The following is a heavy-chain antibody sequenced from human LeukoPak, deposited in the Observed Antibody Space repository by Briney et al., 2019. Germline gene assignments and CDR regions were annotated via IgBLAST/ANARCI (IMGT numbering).Heavy chain of an antibody. CDR1: GGSISSSSYY. D-gene: IGHD2/OR15-2a*01. V-gene: IGHV4-39*07. Sequence: SETLSLTCTVSGGSISSSSYYWGWIRQPPGKGLEWIGSIYYSGSTYYDPSLKSRVTTSVDTSKNQFSLKLSSVTAADTAVYYCARAVTWVNWLDPWGQGTLVTVSS. CDR2: IYYSGST. J-gene: IGHJ5*02. CDR3: ARAVTWVNWLDP.